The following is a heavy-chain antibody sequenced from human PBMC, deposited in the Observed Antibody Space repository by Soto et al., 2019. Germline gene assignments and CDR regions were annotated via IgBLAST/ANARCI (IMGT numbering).Heavy chain of an antibody. CDR3: ARDRGVAPPVAGNTHYYFYMDV. Sequence: QDRLVQSGVEVKKPGASVRVSCKASGYSFTNYGITWVRQAPGQGFEWMGWISAYNGNTNYSQRFQCRVTLTTNSSTSTAYLGLRSLRSADTAVYYCARDRGVAPPVAGNTHYYFYMDVWGKGTTVTVSS. D-gene: IGHD6-19*01. V-gene: IGHV1-18*01. J-gene: IGHJ6*03. CDR1: GYSFTNYG. CDR2: ISAYNGNT.